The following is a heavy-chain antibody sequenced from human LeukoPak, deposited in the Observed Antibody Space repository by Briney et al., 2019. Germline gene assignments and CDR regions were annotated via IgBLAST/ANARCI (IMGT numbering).Heavy chain of an antibody. V-gene: IGHV3-23*01. Sequence: PGGSLRLSCAASGFTFSSYAMSWVRQAPGKGLEWVSAISGSGGSTYHADSVKGRFTISRDNSKNTLYLQMNSLRAEDTAVYYCAKDYLDYYDSSGFDPWGQGTPVTVSS. CDR3: AKDYLDYYDSSGFDP. CDR1: GFTFSSYA. D-gene: IGHD3-22*01. CDR2: ISGSGGST. J-gene: IGHJ5*02.